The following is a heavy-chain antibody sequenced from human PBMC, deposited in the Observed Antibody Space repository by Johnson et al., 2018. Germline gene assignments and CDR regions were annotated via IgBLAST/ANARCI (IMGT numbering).Heavy chain of an antibody. D-gene: IGHD4-17*01. CDR2: IYPGDSDT. V-gene: IGHV5-51*01. J-gene: IGHJ5*02. CDR1: GYSFTSYW. Sequence: VQLVESGAEVKKPGESLKISCKGSGYSFTSYWIGWVRQMPGKGLEWMGIIYPGDSDTRYSPSFQGQVTISAEKSISTACLQWSSLKASDTAKYYCARHGYYGDYGAWFDPWGQGTLVTVSS. CDR3: ARHGYYGDYGAWFDP.